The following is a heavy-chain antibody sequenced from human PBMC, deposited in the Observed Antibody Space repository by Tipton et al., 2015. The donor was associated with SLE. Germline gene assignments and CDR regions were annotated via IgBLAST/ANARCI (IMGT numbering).Heavy chain of an antibody. J-gene: IGHJ4*02. V-gene: IGHV3-30*02. D-gene: IGHD5-12*01. Sequence: SLRLSCAASGFTFSSYGMHWVRQAPGKGLEWVAFIRYDGSNKYYADSVKGRFTISRDNSKNTLYLQMNSLRAEDTAVYYCAKGGSPRNPVVDYWGQGTLVTVSS. CDR1: GFTFSSYG. CDR2: IRYDGSNK. CDR3: AKGGSPRNPVVDY.